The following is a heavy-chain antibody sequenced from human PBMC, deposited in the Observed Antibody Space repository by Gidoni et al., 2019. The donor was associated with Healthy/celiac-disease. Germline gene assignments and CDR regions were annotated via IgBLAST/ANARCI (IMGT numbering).Heavy chain of an antibody. CDR2: IDPGSSYT. D-gene: IGHD6-19*01. V-gene: IGHV5-10-1*01. CDR1: GDSFTRYW. CDR3: ARFGFGSGYNFDY. J-gene: IGHJ4*02. Sequence: EVQLGQSGAEVKKPGESLRISCKGSGDSFTRYWISWVRQMPGKGLEGMGRIDPGSSYTNYSPSFQGHVTISAAKSIRTAYLQWSSLKASDTAMYYCARFGFGSGYNFDYWGQGTLVTVSS.